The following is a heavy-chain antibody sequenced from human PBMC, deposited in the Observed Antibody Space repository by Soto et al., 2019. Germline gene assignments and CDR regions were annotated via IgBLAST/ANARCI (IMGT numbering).Heavy chain of an antibody. Sequence: EVQLVESGGGLVQPGGSLRLSCAASGFTFSSYSLNWVRQAPGKGLEWVSDISSSSSTIYYADTVKSQFTISRDNTKKSLSLKMNYLIAESTAVYDCAIDSGIAAAGTLDAFDIWGQGTLVTVSS. V-gene: IGHV3-48*01. CDR3: AIDSGIAAAGTLDAFDI. J-gene: IGHJ3*02. CDR2: ISSSSSTI. D-gene: IGHD6-13*01. CDR1: GFTFSSYS.